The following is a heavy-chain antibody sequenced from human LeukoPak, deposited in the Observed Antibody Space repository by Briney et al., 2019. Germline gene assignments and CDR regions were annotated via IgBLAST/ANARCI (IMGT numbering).Heavy chain of an antibody. V-gene: IGHV1-8*03. CDR1: GYTFTSYD. Sequence: ASVKVSCKASGYTFTSYDINWVRQATGQGLEWMGWMNPNSGNTDYAQKFQGRVTITRNTSISTAYMELSSLRSEDTAVYYCARGVDSSGYYAIDYWGQGTLVTVSS. D-gene: IGHD3-22*01. CDR2: MNPNSGNT. CDR3: ARGVDSSGYYAIDY. J-gene: IGHJ4*02.